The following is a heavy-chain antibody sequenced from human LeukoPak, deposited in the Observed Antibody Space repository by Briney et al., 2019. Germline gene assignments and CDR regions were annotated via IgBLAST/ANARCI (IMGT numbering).Heavy chain of an antibody. CDR1: GFTFSDYA. CDR3: ARSVPDYTRFDY. D-gene: IGHD4-11*01. J-gene: IGHJ4*02. Sequence: GGSLRLSCVASGFTFSDYAMNWVRQAPGKGLEWVSTFKTKHNQVYYAESVRGRFTISTDNSNNTVYLQMNSLRAEDTALYYCARSVPDYTRFDYWGQGALVTVSS. CDR2: FKTKHNQV. V-gene: IGHV3-23*05.